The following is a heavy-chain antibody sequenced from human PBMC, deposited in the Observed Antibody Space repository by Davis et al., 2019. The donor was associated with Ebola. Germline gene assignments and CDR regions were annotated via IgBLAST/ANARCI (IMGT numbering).Heavy chain of an antibody. D-gene: IGHD6-19*01. J-gene: IGHJ6*02. V-gene: IGHV3-43*01. CDR2: ISWDGSST. Sequence: GGSLRLSCAVSGFTFEDYTMQWARQVPGKGLEWVSLISWDGSSTDYADSVKGRFTISRDNRKNSLYLQMNSLRSEDTAFYYCTRGWQCGGAGGYFYHGMDVWGQGTTVSVSS. CDR3: TRGWQCGGAGGYFYHGMDV. CDR1: GFTFEDYT.